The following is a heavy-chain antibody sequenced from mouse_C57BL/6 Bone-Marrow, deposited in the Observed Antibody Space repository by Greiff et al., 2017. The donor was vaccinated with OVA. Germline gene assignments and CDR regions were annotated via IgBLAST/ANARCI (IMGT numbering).Heavy chain of an antibody. CDR1: GFTFSSYA. CDR2: SDGGSYT. V-gene: IGHV5-4*01. J-gene: IGHJ1*03. Sequence: DVKLVESGGGLVKPGGSLKLSCAASGFTFSSYAISDGGSYTYYPDNVKGRFTISRDNAKNNLYLQMSHLKSEDTAMYYCARDYGSSAHWYFDVWGTGTTVTVSS. CDR3: ARDYGSSAHWYFDV. D-gene: IGHD1-1*01.